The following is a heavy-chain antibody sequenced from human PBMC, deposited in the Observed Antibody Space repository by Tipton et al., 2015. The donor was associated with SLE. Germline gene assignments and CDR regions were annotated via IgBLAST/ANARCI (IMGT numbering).Heavy chain of an antibody. CDR2: MNPNSGNT. J-gene: IGHJ4*02. Sequence: QLVQSGAEVKKPGASVKVSCKASGGTFSSYDINWVRQATGQGLEWMGWMNPNSGNTGYAQKFQGRVTMTRNTSVSTAYMELSSLRSEDTAVYYCARGRSLGKTMGFDYWGQGTLVTVSS. D-gene: IGHD1-1*01. CDR3: ARGRSLGKTMGFDY. V-gene: IGHV1-8*02. CDR1: GGTFSSYD.